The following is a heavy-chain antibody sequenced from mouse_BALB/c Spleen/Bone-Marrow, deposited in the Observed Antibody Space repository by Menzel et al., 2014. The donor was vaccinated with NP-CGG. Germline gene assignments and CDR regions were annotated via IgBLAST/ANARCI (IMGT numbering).Heavy chain of an antibody. CDR1: GSTFSDYG. CDR2: ISNLAYSI. CDR3: TRNYGNQGAMDY. Sequence: EVQGVESGGGLVQPGGSRKLSCAASGSTFSDYGMAWVRQAPGKGPEWVAFISNLAYSIYYADTVTGRFTISRENAKSTLYLEMSSRRSEDTAIYYCTRNYGNQGAMDYWGQGTSVTVSS. V-gene: IGHV5-15*02. J-gene: IGHJ4*01. D-gene: IGHD2-1*01.